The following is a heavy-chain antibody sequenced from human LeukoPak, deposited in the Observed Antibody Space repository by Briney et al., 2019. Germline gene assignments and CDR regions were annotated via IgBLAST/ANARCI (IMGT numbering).Heavy chain of an antibody. Sequence: TGGSLRLSCAASGFSFGTYGMSWVRQVPGKGLEWVSGINWNGASTVYADSVKGRFTISRDNAKNSLYLQMNSLRAEDTALYYCARGPMGWYSFEVWGQGTLVTVSS. CDR2: INWNGAST. CDR3: ARGPMGWYSFEV. D-gene: IGHD6-19*01. J-gene: IGHJ4*02. V-gene: IGHV3-20*04. CDR1: GFSFGTYG.